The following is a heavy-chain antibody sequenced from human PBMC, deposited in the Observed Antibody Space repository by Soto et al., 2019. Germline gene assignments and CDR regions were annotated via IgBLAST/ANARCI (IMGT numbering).Heavy chain of an antibody. Sequence: QVQLQQSGPGLVKPSETLSLTCVVSGDSVSSSSGAWIWIRQSPSRGLEWLGRTYYRTQFYNDYEISVRGRISINPDPTTNPSSLHPNAVTPEDTAVYYCASNAWNFVTSRDCWGQGSLATVSS. D-gene: IGHD1-7*01. CDR2: TYYRTQFYN. CDR3: ASNAWNFVTSRDC. V-gene: IGHV6-1*01. J-gene: IGHJ4*02. CDR1: GDSVSSSSGA.